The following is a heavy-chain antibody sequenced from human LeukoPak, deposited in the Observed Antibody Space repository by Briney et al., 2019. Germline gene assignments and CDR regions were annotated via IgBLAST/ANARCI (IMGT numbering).Heavy chain of an antibody. CDR1: GLTFSHYG. J-gene: IGHJ5*02. CDR3: AKDAQRGFDYSNSLEH. CDR2: IWNDGSNK. Sequence: PGGSLRLSCATSGLTFSHYGMHWVRQAPGKGREWVAVIWNDGSNKYYGDSVKGRFTISRDNSKNTLYLQMNSLTVEDTAVYYCAKDAQRGFDYSNSLEHWGQGTLVTVSS. D-gene: IGHD4-11*01. V-gene: IGHV3-33*06.